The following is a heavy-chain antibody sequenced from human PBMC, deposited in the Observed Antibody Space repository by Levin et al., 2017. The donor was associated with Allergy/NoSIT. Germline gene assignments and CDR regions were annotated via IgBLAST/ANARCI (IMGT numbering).Heavy chain of an antibody. CDR2: ISSSGSTI. Sequence: GGSLRLSCAASGFTFSDYYMSWIRQAPGKGLEWVSYISSSGSTIYYADSVKGRFTISRDNAKNSLYLQMNSLRAEDTAVYYCARDGPSGMAVAGIDAFDIWGQGTMVTVSS. CDR3: ARDGPSGMAVAGIDAFDI. D-gene: IGHD6-19*01. CDR1: GFTFSDYY. V-gene: IGHV3-11*01. J-gene: IGHJ3*02.